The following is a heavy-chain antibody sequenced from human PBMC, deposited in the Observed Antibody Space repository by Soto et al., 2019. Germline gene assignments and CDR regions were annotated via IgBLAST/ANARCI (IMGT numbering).Heavy chain of an antibody. CDR2: ISAYNGNT. V-gene: IGHV1-18*01. D-gene: IGHD3-22*01. CDR3: ASGAYYYDSSGRTAFDI. CDR1: GYTFPSYG. J-gene: IGHJ3*02. Sequence: QVQLVQSGAEVKKPGASVKVSCKASGYTFPSYGISWVRQAPGQGLEWMGWISAYNGNTNYAQKLQGRVTMTTDTSTSTAYMELRSLRSDDTAVYYCASGAYYYDSSGRTAFDIWGQATMVTVSS.